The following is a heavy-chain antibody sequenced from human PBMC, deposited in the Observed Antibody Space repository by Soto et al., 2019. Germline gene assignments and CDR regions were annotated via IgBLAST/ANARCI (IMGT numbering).Heavy chain of an antibody. Sequence: SETLSLTCAVSVYSISSGDYWGWIRHPPGKGLDWIGTIYHSGSTYYTPSLKSRVTISLDTSKNHFSLKMNSVTAADTAVYYCARALYRSTGSCSPLRGMEFWGLGTPVTVSS. CDR3: ARALYRSTGSCSPLRGMEF. CDR1: VYSISSGDY. V-gene: IGHV4-38-2*01. J-gene: IGHJ6*01. D-gene: IGHD2-15*01. CDR2: IYHSGST.